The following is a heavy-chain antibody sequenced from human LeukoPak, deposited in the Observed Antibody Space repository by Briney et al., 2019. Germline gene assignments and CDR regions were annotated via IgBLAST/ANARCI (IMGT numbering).Heavy chain of an antibody. CDR2: ISGSGSTI. Sequence: PGGSLRLSCVASGFAFSSYSMNWVRRAPGKGLEWVSYISGSGSTIYYADSVKGRVTISRDTAKNSLYLRMNSLRDEDTAVYYCARGPYSSNWYVDYWGQGTLVTVAS. D-gene: IGHD6-13*01. CDR3: ARGPYSSNWYVDY. J-gene: IGHJ4*02. V-gene: IGHV3-48*02. CDR1: GFAFSSYS.